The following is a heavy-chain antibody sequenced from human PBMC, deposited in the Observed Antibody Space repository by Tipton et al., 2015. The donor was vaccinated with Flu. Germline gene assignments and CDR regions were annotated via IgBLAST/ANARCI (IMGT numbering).Heavy chain of an antibody. V-gene: IGHV3-7*01. CDR2: IKQGGDEK. D-gene: IGHD6-13*01. CDR3: ARAAAGNSDMDV. CDR1: GFTFSTYW. J-gene: IGHJ6*02. Sequence: SLRLSCAASGFTFSTYWMSWVRQAPGKGLEWVANIKQGGDEKYYVDSVKGRFTVSRDNSKNTLYLQMNSLRAEDTAVYYCARAAAGNSDMDVWGQGTTVTVSS.